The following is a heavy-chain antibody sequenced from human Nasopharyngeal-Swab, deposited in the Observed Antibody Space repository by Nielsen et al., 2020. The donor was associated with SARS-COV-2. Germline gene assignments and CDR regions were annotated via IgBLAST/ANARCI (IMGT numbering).Heavy chain of an antibody. J-gene: IGHJ4*02. CDR2: IYYSGST. CDR1: GGSISSSSYY. V-gene: IGHV4-39*02. CDR3: ARVPSDYGDPAGFDY. D-gene: IGHD4-17*01. Sequence: SETLSLTCTVSGGSISSSSYYWGWIRQPPGTGLEWIGYIYYSGSTYYNPSLESRASMSVDTSKNHFSLKVSSVTAADTAVYYCARVPSDYGDPAGFDYWGQGILVTVSS.